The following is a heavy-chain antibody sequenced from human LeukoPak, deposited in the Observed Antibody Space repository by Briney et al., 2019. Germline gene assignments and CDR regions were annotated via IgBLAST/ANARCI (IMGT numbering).Heavy chain of an antibody. CDR2: ISGSGGST. V-gene: IGHV3-23*01. D-gene: IGHD5-18*01. CDR1: GFTFSSYA. CDR3: AGGRGYSYGWYFDY. J-gene: IGHJ4*02. Sequence: PGGSLRLSCAASGFTFSSYAMSWVRQAPGKGLEWVSAISGSGGSTYYADSVKGRFTISRDNAKNSLYLQMNSLRAEDTAVYYCAGGRGYSYGWYFDYWGQGTLVTVSS.